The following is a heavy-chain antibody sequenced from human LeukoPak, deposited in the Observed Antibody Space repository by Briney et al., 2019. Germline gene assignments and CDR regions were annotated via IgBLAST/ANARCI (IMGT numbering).Heavy chain of an antibody. J-gene: IGHJ4*02. CDR3: ARDRAWNYFDY. V-gene: IGHV3-30*03. CDR2: ISNDGSRK. CDR1: GFTFSRHG. Sequence: GGSLRLSCAPSGFTFSRHGMHWVRQAPGKGLEWVAIISNDGSRKYYAHSVEGRFTISRDNSKNTLYLQMDSLRAEDTAVYYCARDRAWNYFDYWGQGTPVTVSS. D-gene: IGHD3-3*01.